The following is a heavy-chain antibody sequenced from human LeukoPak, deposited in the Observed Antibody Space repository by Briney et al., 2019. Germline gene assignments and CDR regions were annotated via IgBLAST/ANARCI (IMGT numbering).Heavy chain of an antibody. CDR3: AREGPYSRLDY. J-gene: IGHJ4*02. V-gene: IGHV3-48*03. Sequence: PGGSLRLSCSASGFTFSNYEMNWVRQAPGKGLEWVSYISSSGSSIYYPDSVKGRFTISRDNAKNSLYLQMNSLRAEDTAVYYCAREGPYSRLDYWGQGTLVTVSS. CDR2: ISSSGSSI. D-gene: IGHD4-11*01. CDR1: GFTFSNYE.